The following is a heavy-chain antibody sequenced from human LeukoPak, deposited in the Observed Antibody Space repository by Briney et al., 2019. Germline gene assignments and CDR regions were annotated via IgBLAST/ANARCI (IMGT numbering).Heavy chain of an antibody. J-gene: IGHJ4*02. CDR2: IKNKTNGGTI. D-gene: IGHD2-2*01. V-gene: IGHV3-15*01. CDR3: TTVGCSSTSCYEDY. CDR1: GFTFSNPW. Sequence: PGGSLRLSCAGSGFTFSNPWMTWVRQAPGKGLEWVGRIKNKTNGGTIDYAAPVKGRFTISRDDSKNTLYLQMNSLRTEDTAVYYCTTVGCSSTSCYEDYWGQGTLVTVSP.